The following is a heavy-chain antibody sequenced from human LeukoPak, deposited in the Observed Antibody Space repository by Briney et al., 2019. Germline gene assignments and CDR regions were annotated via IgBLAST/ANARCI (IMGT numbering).Heavy chain of an antibody. D-gene: IGHD6-19*01. CDR1: DGSITSRYY. CDR3: ARLSSRLAVAGTLDC. J-gene: IGHJ4*02. Sequence: SETLSLTCTVSDGSITSRYYWGWVRQPPGKRLEWIGSIYYSGTTYYNPSLKSRVSISVDTSTNQFSLRLTSVTAADTAVYYCARLSSRLAVAGTLDCWGQGTLVTVSS. V-gene: IGHV4-39*07. CDR2: IYYSGTT.